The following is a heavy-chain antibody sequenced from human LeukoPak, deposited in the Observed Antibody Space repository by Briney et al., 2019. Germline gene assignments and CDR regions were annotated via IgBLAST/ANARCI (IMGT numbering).Heavy chain of an antibody. CDR3: AKAIPRLRSGGRNGLGGFDY. Sequence: GGSLRLSCAASGFTFSSYWMHWVRQVPGKGPVWVSHINTDGSGTTYADSVKGRFTISRDNAKNTLYLQMNSLRAEDTAVYYCAKAIPRLRSGGRNGLGGFDYWGQGTLVTVSS. J-gene: IGHJ4*02. V-gene: IGHV3-74*01. CDR1: GFTFSSYW. D-gene: IGHD4-17*01. CDR2: INTDGSGT.